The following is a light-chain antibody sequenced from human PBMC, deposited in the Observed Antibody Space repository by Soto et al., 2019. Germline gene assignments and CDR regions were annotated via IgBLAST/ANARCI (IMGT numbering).Light chain of an antibody. CDR1: KSVSSN. Sequence: EIIMTQSPATVSVSPGERATLSCRAGKSVSSNLAWYQQKPGQAPRLLIYDASTRATGIPDRFSASGSGTEFTLTISSPQSEDFAVYYCQQYDVWRTFGQGTKVEMK. V-gene: IGKV3-15*01. CDR3: QQYDVWRT. J-gene: IGKJ1*01. CDR2: DAS.